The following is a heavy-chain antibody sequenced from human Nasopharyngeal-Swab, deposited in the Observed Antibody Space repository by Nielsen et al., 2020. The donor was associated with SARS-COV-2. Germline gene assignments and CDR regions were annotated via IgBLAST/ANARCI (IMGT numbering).Heavy chain of an antibody. D-gene: IGHD6-13*01. Sequence: ETLSLTCPVSGGSVSTTTYFWGWIRRPPGKGLEWIGTVYYSGSTYYNPSLKSRVTISVDTSKNQFSLQLSSVTAADTAVYYCVRSSSWYYFDYWAQGTQVTVSS. CDR1: GGSVSTTTYF. CDR3: VRSSSWYYFDY. CDR2: VYYSGST. J-gene: IGHJ4*02. V-gene: IGHV4-39*01.